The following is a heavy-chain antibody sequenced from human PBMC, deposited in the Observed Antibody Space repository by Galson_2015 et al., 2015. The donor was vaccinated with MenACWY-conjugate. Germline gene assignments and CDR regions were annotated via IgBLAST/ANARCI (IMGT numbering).Heavy chain of an antibody. CDR1: GFTFRSYS. CDR2: TSASSSTI. CDR3: AKMYSGYDSAYGMDV. D-gene: IGHD5-12*01. J-gene: IGHJ6*02. V-gene: IGHV3-48*04. Sequence: SLRLSCAASGFTFRSYSMNWVRQAPGKGLEWVSYTSASSSTIYYAYSVKGRFTVSRDNAKNSLFLQMNSLRAEDTAVYYCAKMYSGYDSAYGMDVWGQGTTVTVSS.